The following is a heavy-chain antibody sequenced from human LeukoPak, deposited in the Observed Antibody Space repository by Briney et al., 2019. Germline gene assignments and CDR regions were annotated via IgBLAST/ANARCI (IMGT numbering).Heavy chain of an antibody. V-gene: IGHV4-34*01. CDR1: GGSFSGYY. D-gene: IGHD3-10*01. CDR3: ARDVPFNYGSGSYYNLYFDY. J-gene: IGHJ4*02. CDR2: INHSGST. Sequence: SETLSLTCTVYGGSFSGYYWNWIRQPPGKGLEWIGEINHSGSTNYNPSLKSRVTISVDTSKSQFSLKLSSVTAADTAVYYCARDVPFNYGSGSYYNLYFDYWGQGALVTVSS.